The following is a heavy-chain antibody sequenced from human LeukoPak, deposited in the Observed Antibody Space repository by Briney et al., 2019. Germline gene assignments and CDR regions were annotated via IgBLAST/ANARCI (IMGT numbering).Heavy chain of an antibody. D-gene: IGHD3-9*01. Sequence: AESLQSSSTVSAYGSTSCCIGWVRQAPPKGLEWMGSNYPGDSDTRYSPSLQGRVTISAEKSTSTTYLKWSSLDASATALYYCARTSPSGYVNWLYPPIDYWSQGTL. V-gene: IGHV5-51*01. CDR2: NYPGDSDT. CDR1: AYGSTSCC. J-gene: IGHJ4*02. CDR3: ARTSPSGYVNWLYPPIDY.